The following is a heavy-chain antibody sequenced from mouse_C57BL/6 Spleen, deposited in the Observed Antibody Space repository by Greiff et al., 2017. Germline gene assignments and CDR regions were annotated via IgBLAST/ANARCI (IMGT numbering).Heavy chain of an antibody. CDR3: ARWAYGSSYDY. Sequence: QVQLQQPGAELVRPGSSVKLSCKASGYTFTSYWMHWVKQRPIQGLEWIGNIDPSDSETHYNQKFKDKATLTVDKSSSTAYMQLSSLTSEDSAVYYCARWAYGSSYDYWGQGTTLTVSS. D-gene: IGHD1-1*01. J-gene: IGHJ2*01. V-gene: IGHV1-52*01. CDR2: IDPSDSET. CDR1: GYTFTSYW.